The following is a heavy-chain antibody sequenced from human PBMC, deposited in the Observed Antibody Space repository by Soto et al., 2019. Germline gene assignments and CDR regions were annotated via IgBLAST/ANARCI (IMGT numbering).Heavy chain of an antibody. CDR2: ISYDGSNK. CDR1: GFTFSSYA. Sequence: GGSLRLSCAASGFTFSSYAMHWVRQAPGKGLEWVAVISYDGSNKYYADSVKGRFTISRDNSKNTLYLQMNSLRAEDTAVYYCARDRADIVLMVYAIFYYYYGMDVWGQGTTVTVSS. V-gene: IGHV3-30-3*01. D-gene: IGHD2-8*01. CDR3: ARDRADIVLMVYAIFYYYYGMDV. J-gene: IGHJ6*02.